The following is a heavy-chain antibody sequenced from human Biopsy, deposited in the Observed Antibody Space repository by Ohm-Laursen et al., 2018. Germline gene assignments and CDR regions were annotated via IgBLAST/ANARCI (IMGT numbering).Heavy chain of an antibody. CDR1: GFTFSDYY. D-gene: IGHD3-10*01. V-gene: IGHV3-11*01. Sequence: SLRLSCAASGFTFSDYYMSWIRQAPGKGLEWLSYISGSGTTILYADSVKGRFTVSRDNAKNSLYLQMNSLTVEDPAVYYCARDGAGSYHDYWGQVTLVTVSS. CDR3: ARDGAGSYHDY. J-gene: IGHJ4*02. CDR2: ISGSGTTI.